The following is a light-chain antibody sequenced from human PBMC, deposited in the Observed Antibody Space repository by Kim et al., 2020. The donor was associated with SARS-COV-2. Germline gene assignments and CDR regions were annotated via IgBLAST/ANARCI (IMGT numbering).Light chain of an antibody. Sequence: QSALTQPASVSGSPGQSITISCTGTSSDVGRYNYVSWYQQHPGKAPKVMIYDVNHRPSGVSNRFSGSKSGNTASLTISGLQTEDEADYYCSSYTTSSTLVFGGGTKLTVL. J-gene: IGLJ3*02. CDR1: SSDVGRYNY. CDR2: DVN. V-gene: IGLV2-14*03. CDR3: SSYTTSSTLV.